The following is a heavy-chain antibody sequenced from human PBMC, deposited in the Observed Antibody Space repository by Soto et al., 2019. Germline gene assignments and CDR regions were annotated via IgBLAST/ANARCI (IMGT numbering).Heavy chain of an antibody. Sequence: EVKLLESGGGLAQPGGSLRLSCVGSGFTFDSYAISWVRQAPGKGLQWISAISGNGAGTDYAHSVKGRFTISRDNSKKTVHLQMNSLRAEDTALYYCAKDTVGGYSFWSGYYSEGLDVWGQGTMVTVSS. D-gene: IGHD3-3*01. CDR2: ISGNGAGT. V-gene: IGHV3-23*01. J-gene: IGHJ3*01. CDR3: AKDTVGGYSFWSGYYSEGLDV. CDR1: GFTFDSYA.